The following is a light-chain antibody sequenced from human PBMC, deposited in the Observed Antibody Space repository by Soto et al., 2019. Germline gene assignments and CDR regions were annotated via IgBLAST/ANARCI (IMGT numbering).Light chain of an antibody. CDR1: QGISSY. J-gene: IGKJ4*01. V-gene: IGKV1-8*01. Sequence: AIRMTQSPSSLSASTGDRVTITCRASQGISSYLAWYQQKPGKAPKLLIYAASTLQSGVPSRFSGSGSGTDCTLTISCLQSEDFATYYCQQYYSYPPLTFGGGTKVEIK. CDR3: QQYYSYPPLT. CDR2: AAS.